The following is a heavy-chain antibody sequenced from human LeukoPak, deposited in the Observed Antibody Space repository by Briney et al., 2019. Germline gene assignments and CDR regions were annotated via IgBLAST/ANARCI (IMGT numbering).Heavy chain of an antibody. CDR2: MNPNSGNT. J-gene: IGHJ6*02. Sequence: GASVKVSCKASGYTFTSYDINWVRQATGQGLEWMGWMNPNSGNTGYAQKFQGGVTMTRNTSISTAYMELSSLRSEDTAVYYCARGYCSSTSCYSPTYYYGMDVWGQGTTVTVSS. V-gene: IGHV1-8*01. D-gene: IGHD2-2*01. CDR3: ARGYCSSTSCYSPTYYYGMDV. CDR1: GYTFTSYD.